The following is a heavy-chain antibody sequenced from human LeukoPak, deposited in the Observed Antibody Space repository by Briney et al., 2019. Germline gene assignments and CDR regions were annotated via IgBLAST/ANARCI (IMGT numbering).Heavy chain of an antibody. CDR3: GRESGYHGSGFDP. J-gene: IGHJ5*02. Sequence: PGGSLRLSCAASGFTFSSYWMSWVRQAPGKGLEWVANIKQDGSEKYYVDSVKGRFTISRDNAKNTLFLQMNSLRAEDTAVYYCGRESGYHGSGFDPWGQGTLVTVSS. CDR1: GFTFSSYW. D-gene: IGHD3-10*01. CDR2: IKQDGSEK. V-gene: IGHV3-7*01.